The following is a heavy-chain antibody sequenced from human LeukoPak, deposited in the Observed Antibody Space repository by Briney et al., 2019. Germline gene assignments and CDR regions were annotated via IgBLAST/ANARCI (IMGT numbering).Heavy chain of an antibody. J-gene: IGHJ5*02. V-gene: IGHV3-48*01. CDR2: ISSSSSTI. D-gene: IGHD3-3*01. CDR3: ARETRDYDFWSGYHPNNWFDP. CDR1: GFTFSSYS. Sequence: GGSLRLSCAASGFTFSSYSMNWVRQAPGKGLEWVSYISSSSSTIYYADSVMGRFTISRDNAKNSLYLQMNSLRAEDTAVYYCARETRDYDFWSGYHPNNWFDPWGQGTLVTVSS.